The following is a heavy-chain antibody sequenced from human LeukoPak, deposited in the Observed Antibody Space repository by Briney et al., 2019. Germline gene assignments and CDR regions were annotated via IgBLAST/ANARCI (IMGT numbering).Heavy chain of an antibody. V-gene: IGHV1-18*01. CDR3: ARDPDSSGYYDY. J-gene: IGHJ4*02. D-gene: IGHD3-22*01. CDR1: GYTFTSYG. CDR2: ISAYNGNT. Sequence: ASVKVSRKASGYTFTSYGISWVRQAPGQGLEWMGWISAYNGNTNYAQKLQGRVTMTTDTSTSTAYMEPRSLRSDDTAVYYCARDPDSSGYYDYWGQGTLVTVSS.